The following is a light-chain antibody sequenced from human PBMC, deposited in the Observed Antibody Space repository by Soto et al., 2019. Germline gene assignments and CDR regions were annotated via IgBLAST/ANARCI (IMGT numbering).Light chain of an antibody. Sequence: EIVMTQSPATLSVSPGERATLSCRASQSISGTLAWYQQKPGQAPRLLIHGVSSRAPGCPARFSGSGSGTEFTLTISSLQSEDFAVYYCQQYNDWLWTFGQGTKVDI. CDR1: QSISGT. V-gene: IGKV3-15*01. CDR2: GVS. J-gene: IGKJ1*01. CDR3: QQYNDWLWT.